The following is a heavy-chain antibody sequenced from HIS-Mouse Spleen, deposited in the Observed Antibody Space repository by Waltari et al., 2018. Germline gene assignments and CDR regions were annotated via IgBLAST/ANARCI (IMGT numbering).Heavy chain of an antibody. Sequence: QVQLQESGPGLVKPSETLSLTCTVSGGSISSYYWSWVRQPAGKGLEWIGRTYTSGSPTSNPSLKSRVTMSVDTSKNQFSLKLSSVTAADTAVYYCARDFHDFWSGYYGGDKKHDAFDIWGQGTMVTVSS. CDR3: ARDFHDFWSGYYGGDKKHDAFDI. J-gene: IGHJ3*02. V-gene: IGHV4-4*07. CDR2: TYTSGSP. D-gene: IGHD3-3*01. CDR1: GGSISSYY.